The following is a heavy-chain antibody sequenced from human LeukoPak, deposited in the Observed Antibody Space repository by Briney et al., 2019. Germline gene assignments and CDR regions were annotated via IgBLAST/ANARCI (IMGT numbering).Heavy chain of an antibody. V-gene: IGHV3-23*01. D-gene: IGHD2-2*02. CDR2: FSGGGGNP. J-gene: IGHJ4*02. CDR1: GFTFSSYA. CDR3: AKGKVVPATIYDY. Sequence: PGGSLRLSCAASGFTFSSYAMSWVRQAPGKGLEWVSGFSGGGGNPDYAESVKGRFTISRDNSKNTLHLQMNSLRAEDTAIYYCAKGKVVPATIYDYWGQGTLATVSS.